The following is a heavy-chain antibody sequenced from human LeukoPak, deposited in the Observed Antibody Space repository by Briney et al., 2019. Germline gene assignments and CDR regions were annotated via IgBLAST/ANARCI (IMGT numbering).Heavy chain of an antibody. CDR2: INPNSGGT. D-gene: IGHD6-19*01. Sequence: GASVKVSCKASGYTFTSNAMHWVRQAPGQRLEWMGWINPNSGGTNYAQKFQGWVTMTRDTSISTAYMELSRLRSDDTAVYYCARAIAVAGRDYYYYYGMDVWGQGTTVTVSS. J-gene: IGHJ6*02. CDR1: GYTFTSNA. V-gene: IGHV1-2*04. CDR3: ARAIAVAGRDYYYYYGMDV.